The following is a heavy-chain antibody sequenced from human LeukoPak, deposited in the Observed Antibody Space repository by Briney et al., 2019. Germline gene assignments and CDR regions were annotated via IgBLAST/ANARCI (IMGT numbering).Heavy chain of an antibody. CDR1: GVSISSYY. CDR3: ASGRGSYDY. Sequence: SETLSLTCTVSGVSISSYYWSWIRQPPGKGLELIGYIYYSGSTNYNPSLKSRVTISVDTSKNQLSLKLSSVTAADTAVYYCASGRGSYDYWGQGTLVTVSS. D-gene: IGHD1-26*01. V-gene: IGHV4-59*01. CDR2: IYYSGST. J-gene: IGHJ4*02.